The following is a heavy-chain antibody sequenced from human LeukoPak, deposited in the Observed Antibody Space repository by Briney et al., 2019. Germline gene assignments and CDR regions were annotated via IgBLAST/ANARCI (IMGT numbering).Heavy chain of an antibody. CDR3: AINDGSGSYYKSDY. CDR1: GGSFSGFY. Sequence: PSETLSLTCGVYGGSFSGFYWSWIRQPPGKGLEWIGEIDQGGGTNYNPSLKSRVTIRIDTSKNQSSPKVNSVTAADTAVYYCAINDGSGSYYKSDYWGQGTLVTVSS. J-gene: IGHJ4*02. V-gene: IGHV4-34*01. CDR2: IDQGGGT. D-gene: IGHD3-10*01.